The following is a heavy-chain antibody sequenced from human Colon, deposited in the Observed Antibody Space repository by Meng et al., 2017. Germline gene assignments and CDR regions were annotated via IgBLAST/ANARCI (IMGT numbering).Heavy chain of an antibody. CDR2: ITHDGSEK. J-gene: IGHJ4*02. CDR1: GFTFRSFA. Sequence: GESLKISCAASGFTFRSFAMHWVRQAPGKGLECVAFITHDGSEKYYADSAKGRFTVSRDNSKNPTYLEMNSLRAEDTAVYYCARDDTFYGSGTYPVEYWGQGTLVTVSS. CDR3: ARDDTFYGSGTYPVEY. V-gene: IGHV3-30*04. D-gene: IGHD3-10*01.